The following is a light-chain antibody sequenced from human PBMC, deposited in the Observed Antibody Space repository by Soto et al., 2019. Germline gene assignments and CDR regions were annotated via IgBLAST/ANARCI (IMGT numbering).Light chain of an antibody. CDR3: QSYDSSLSSYV. V-gene: IGLV1-40*01. CDR2: GNS. Sequence: QSVLTQPPSVSGAPGQRVTISCTGSSSNIGAGYDVHWYQQLPGTAPKLLIYGNSNRPSGVPHRFSGSKSRTSASLTITGLQAEDEADYYCQSYDSSLSSYVFGTGTKVTVL. CDR1: SSNIGAGYD. J-gene: IGLJ1*01.